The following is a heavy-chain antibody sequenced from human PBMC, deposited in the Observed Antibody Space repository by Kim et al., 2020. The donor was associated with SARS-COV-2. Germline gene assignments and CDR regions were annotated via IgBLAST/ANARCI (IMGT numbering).Heavy chain of an antibody. CDR3: AKEEDTAMVPYFDY. Sequence: DSVNGRFTISRDNSKNTLYLQMISLRAEDTAVYYCAKEEDTAMVPYFDYWGQGTLVTVSS. D-gene: IGHD5-18*01. J-gene: IGHJ4*02. V-gene: IGHV3-30*02.